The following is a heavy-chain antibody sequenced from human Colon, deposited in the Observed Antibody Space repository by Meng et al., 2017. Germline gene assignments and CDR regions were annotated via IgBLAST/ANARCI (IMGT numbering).Heavy chain of an antibody. Sequence: GESLKISCKGSGYSFTSYWIGWVRQTPGKGLEWMGIIYPGDSDTRYSPSFQGQFTISADKSISTAYLQWSSLRAEDTAVYYCAKGVANGKVDWFDPWGQGTQVTVSS. D-gene: IGHD2-8*01. CDR3: AKGVANGKVDWFDP. V-gene: IGHV5-51*01. CDR1: GYSFTSYW. J-gene: IGHJ5*02. CDR2: IYPGDSDT.